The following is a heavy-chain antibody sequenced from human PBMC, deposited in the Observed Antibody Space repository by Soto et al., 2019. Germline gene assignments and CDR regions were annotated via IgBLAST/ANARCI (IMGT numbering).Heavy chain of an antibody. J-gene: IGHJ4*02. D-gene: IGHD3-3*01. V-gene: IGHV3-48*02. CDR1: GFTFSSYS. Sequence: GGSLRLSCAASGFTFSSYSMNWVRQAPGKGLEWVSYISSSSTIYYADSVKGRFTISRDNAKNSLYLQMNSLRDEDTAVYYCAREDDFWSGYSHFDYWGQGTLVTVSS. CDR2: ISSSSTI. CDR3: AREDDFWSGYSHFDY.